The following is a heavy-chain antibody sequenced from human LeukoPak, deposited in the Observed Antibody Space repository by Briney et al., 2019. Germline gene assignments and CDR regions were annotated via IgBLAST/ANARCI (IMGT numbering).Heavy chain of an antibody. J-gene: IGHJ6*02. Sequence: GGSXRLSCAASGFTFSSYGMHWVRQAPGKGLEWVAVISYDGSNKYYADSVKGGFTISRENSKKTLYLQMNSLTAEDTAVYYCAGKGQLVPFYYYYGMDVWGQGTTVTVSS. D-gene: IGHD6-13*01. CDR3: AGKGQLVPFYYYYGMDV. CDR2: ISYDGSNK. V-gene: IGHV3-30*03. CDR1: GFTFSSYG.